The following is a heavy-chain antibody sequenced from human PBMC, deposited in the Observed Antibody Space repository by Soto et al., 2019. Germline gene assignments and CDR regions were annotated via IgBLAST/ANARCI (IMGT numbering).Heavy chain of an antibody. V-gene: IGHV4-59*12. CDR3: ARVSASSMLRGVVMN. CDR2: VYYSGST. Sequence: SETLSLTCTVSGGSISSYYWSWIRQPPGKGLEWIGYVYYSGSTNYNPSLKSRVTISVDKSKNQFSLKVTSVTAADTALYYCARVSASSMLRGVVMNWGQGTLVTVSS. CDR1: GGSISSYY. J-gene: IGHJ4*02. D-gene: IGHD3-10*01.